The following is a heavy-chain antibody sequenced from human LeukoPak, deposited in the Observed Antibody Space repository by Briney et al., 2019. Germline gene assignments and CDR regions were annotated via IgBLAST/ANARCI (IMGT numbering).Heavy chain of an antibody. Sequence: NPSETLSLTCTVSGYSISSGYYWGWIRQPPGKGLEWIGSIYHSGSTYYNPSLKSRVTISVDTSKNQFSLKLSSVTAADTAVYYCARLPAATPAYFDYWGQGTLVTVSS. J-gene: IGHJ4*02. CDR3: ARLPAATPAYFDY. D-gene: IGHD2-2*01. V-gene: IGHV4-38-2*02. CDR1: GYSISSGYY. CDR2: IYHSGST.